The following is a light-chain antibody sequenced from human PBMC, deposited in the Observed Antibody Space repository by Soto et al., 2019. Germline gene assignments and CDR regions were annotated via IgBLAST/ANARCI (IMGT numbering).Light chain of an antibody. CDR1: QSIGVW. CDR2: KTS. V-gene: IGKV1-5*03. Sequence: DIQLTQSPSTLSASVGDRVTITCRASQSIGVWLTWYQQKPGKAPKFLIYKTSTLESGVPSRCSGSGSGTAFTLTISSLQPDDFATYHCQYYDNYSWTFGQGTKVETK. CDR3: QYYDNYSWT. J-gene: IGKJ1*01.